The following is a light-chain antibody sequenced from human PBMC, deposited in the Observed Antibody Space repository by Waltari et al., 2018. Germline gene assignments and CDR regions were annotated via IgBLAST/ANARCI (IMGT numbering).Light chain of an antibody. V-gene: IGKV1-5*03. Sequence: DIQMTQSPSTLSASVGDRVTITCRASQSVNSWVACYQQKPGKAPKLLIFKASTLESGVPSRFSGSGSGTEFTLTISSLQPDDFATYHCQQYDSYWTFGQGTKVEIK. CDR2: KAS. CDR3: QQYDSYWT. CDR1: QSVNSW. J-gene: IGKJ1*01.